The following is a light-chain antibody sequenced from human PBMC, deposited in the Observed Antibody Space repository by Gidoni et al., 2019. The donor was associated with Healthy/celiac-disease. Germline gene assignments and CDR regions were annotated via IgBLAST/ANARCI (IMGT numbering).Light chain of an antibody. CDR3: QQRSNWPPYT. V-gene: IGKV3-11*01. CDR1: QSVSSY. J-gene: IGKJ2*01. CDR2: DAS. Sequence: EIVLTQSPATLSLSPVESATLPCRASQSVSSYLAWYQQKPGQAPRLLIYDASNRATGIPARFIGSGSGTDFTLTISSLEPEDFAVYYCQQRSNWPPYTFGQGTKLEIK.